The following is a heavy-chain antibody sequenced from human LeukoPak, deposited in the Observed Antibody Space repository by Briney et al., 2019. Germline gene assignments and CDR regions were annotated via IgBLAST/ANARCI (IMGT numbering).Heavy chain of an antibody. D-gene: IGHD6-19*01. Sequence: PSGTLSLTCAVSGGSISSSNWWSWVRQPPGKGLEWIGRIFHTGTTDYKTSLKGRVTISVDTSKNQFSLKLSSVTAADTAVYYCARLMRQWPYYFDYWGQGTLVTVSS. CDR3: ARLMRQWPYYFDY. CDR1: GGSISSSNW. J-gene: IGHJ4*02. V-gene: IGHV4-4*02. CDR2: IFHTGTT.